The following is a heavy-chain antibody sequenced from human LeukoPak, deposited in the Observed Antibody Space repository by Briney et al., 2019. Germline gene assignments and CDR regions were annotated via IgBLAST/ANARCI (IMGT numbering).Heavy chain of an antibody. CDR3: ARDLYWRRVDTAMRRRYYGMDV. J-gene: IGHJ6*04. CDR2: IIPIFGTA. Sequence: GSSVKVSCKASGGTFSSYAISWVRQAPGQGLEWMGGIIPIFGTANYAQKFQGRVTITADESTSTAYMELSSLRSEDTAVYYCARDLYWRRVDTAMRRRYYGMDVWGKGTTVTVSS. V-gene: IGHV1-69*01. CDR1: GGTFSSYA. D-gene: IGHD5-18*01.